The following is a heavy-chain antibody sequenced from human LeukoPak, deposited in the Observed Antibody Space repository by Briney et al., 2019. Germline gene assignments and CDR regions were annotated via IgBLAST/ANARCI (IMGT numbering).Heavy chain of an antibody. V-gene: IGHV4-31*03. Sequence: SQTLSLTCTVSGGSISSGGYYWSWIRQHPGKGLEWIGYIYYSGSTYYNPSLKSRLTISVDTSKNQFSLKLSSVTAADKAVYFCARAILTPSGYVWYFDLWGRGTLVTVSS. CDR2: IYYSGST. CDR1: GGSISSGGYY. CDR3: ARAILTPSGYVWYFDL. D-gene: IGHD3-3*01. J-gene: IGHJ2*01.